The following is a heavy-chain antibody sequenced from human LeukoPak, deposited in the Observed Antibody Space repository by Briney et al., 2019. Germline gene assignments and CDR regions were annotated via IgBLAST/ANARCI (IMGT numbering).Heavy chain of an antibody. CDR3: ARRRRYCSSTSCYKGAGINWFDP. V-gene: IGHV4-34*01. J-gene: IGHJ5*02. CDR1: GGSFSGYY. CDR2: INHSGST. D-gene: IGHD2-2*02. Sequence: SETLSLTCAVYGGSFSGYYWSWIRQPPGKGLEWIGEINHSGSTNYNPSLKSRVTISVDTSKNQFSLKLSSVTAADTAVYYCARRRRYCSSTSCYKGAGINWFDPWGQGTLVTVSS.